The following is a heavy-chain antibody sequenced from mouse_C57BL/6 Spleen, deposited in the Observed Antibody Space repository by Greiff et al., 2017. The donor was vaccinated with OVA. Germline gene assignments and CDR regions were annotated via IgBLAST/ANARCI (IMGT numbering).Heavy chain of an antibody. Sequence: EVHLVESGGDLVKPGGSLKLSCAASGFTFSSYGMSWVRQTPDKRLEWVATISSGGSYTYYPDSVKGRFTISRDNAKNTLYLQMSSLKSEDTAMYYCARLRDGYYHYAMDYWGQGTSVTVSS. V-gene: IGHV5-6*01. J-gene: IGHJ4*01. CDR2: ISSGGSYT. CDR3: ARLRDGYYHYAMDY. CDR1: GFTFSSYG. D-gene: IGHD2-3*01.